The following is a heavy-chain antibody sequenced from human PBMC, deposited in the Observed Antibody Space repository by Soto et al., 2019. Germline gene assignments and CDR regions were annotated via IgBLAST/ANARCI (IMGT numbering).Heavy chain of an antibody. V-gene: IGHV3-33*01. D-gene: IGHD6-19*01. Sequence: QVQLVESGGVVVQPGRSLRLSCAASGFTFSSHGMHWVRQAPGKGLEWVAVIYYDGSNEYYADSVKGRFTISRDNSKNTLYLQMNSLRAEDTAVYYCARDYSSTSYGFDSRGQGTLVTVSS. CDR2: IYYDGSNE. J-gene: IGHJ4*02. CDR1: GFTFSSHG. CDR3: ARDYSSTSYGFDS.